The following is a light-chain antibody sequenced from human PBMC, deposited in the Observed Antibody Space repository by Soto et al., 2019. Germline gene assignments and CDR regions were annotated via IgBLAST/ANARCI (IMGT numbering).Light chain of an antibody. CDR1: QSISTY. Sequence: DIQMTQSPSSLSASVGDRVTITCRASQSISTYLNWYQQKPGKAPKFLIYSASSLQSGVPSRFSGSGSGTDFTLTINSLQPDDFATYYCQQSYRPPWTFGQGTKVEIK. CDR2: SAS. J-gene: IGKJ1*01. CDR3: QQSYRPPWT. V-gene: IGKV1-39*01.